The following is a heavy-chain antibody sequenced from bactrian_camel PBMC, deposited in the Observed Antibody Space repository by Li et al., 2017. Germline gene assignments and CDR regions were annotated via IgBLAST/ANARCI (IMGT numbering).Heavy chain of an antibody. CDR2: IGQHGDT. CDR1: GYIYSSHC. D-gene: IGHD7*01. J-gene: IGHJ4*01. Sequence: HVQLVESGGGAVQAGGSLRLSCAASGYIYSSHCMGWVRQAPGKEREGVAAIGQHGDTSYADSVKGRFTISRDNTRNTLYLQLNSLKTEDSAMYYCAGAGARGQGTQVTVS. V-gene: IGHV3S53*01.